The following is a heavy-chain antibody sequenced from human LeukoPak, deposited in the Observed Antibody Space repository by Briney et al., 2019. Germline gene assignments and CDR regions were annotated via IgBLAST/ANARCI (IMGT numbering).Heavy chain of an antibody. J-gene: IGHJ6*02. D-gene: IGHD3-10*01. CDR2: INSDGSST. V-gene: IGHV3-74*01. CDR1: GFPFSSYW. Sequence: PGGSLRLSCAASGFPFSSYWMHWVRQAPGKGLVWVSRINSDGSSTSYADSVKGRFTISRDNAKNTLYLQMNSLRAEDTAVYYCARDGGLLWFGESPDYYYGMDVWGQGTTVTVSS. CDR3: ARDGGLLWFGESPDYYYGMDV.